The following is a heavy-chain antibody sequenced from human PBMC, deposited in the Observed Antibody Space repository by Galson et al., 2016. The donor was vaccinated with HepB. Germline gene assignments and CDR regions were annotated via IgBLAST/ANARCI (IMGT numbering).Heavy chain of an antibody. J-gene: IGHJ6*02. CDR1: GGSINSSTYY. Sequence: SETLSLTCTVSGGSINSSTYYWGWIRQPPGKGLEWIGSIYYSGSTYYNPSLKSRVTISVDTSKRQVSLKVTSVTAADTAVYYCARLRDQSSSYYYSSPSSIGRFYFYYDGMDVWGPGTTVIISS. CDR2: IYYSGST. V-gene: IGHV4-39*01. D-gene: IGHD6-6*01. CDR3: ARLRDQSSSYYYSSPSSIGRFYFYYDGMDV.